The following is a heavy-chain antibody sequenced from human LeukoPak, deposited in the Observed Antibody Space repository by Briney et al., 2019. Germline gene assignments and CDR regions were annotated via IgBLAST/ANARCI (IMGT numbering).Heavy chain of an antibody. Sequence: GGSLRLSCAASGFTFSSYWMSRVRQAPGKGLEWVANIKQDGSEKYYVDSVKGRFTISRDNAKNSLYLQMNSLRAEDTAVYYCARVSYDFWSGAYYYYGMDVWGQGTTVTVSS. CDR2: IKQDGSEK. CDR1: GFTFSSYW. CDR3: ARVSYDFWSGAYYYYGMDV. J-gene: IGHJ6*02. D-gene: IGHD3-3*01. V-gene: IGHV3-7*01.